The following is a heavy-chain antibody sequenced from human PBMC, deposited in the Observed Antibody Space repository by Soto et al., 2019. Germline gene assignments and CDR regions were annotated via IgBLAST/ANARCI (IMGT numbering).Heavy chain of an antibody. CDR1: GFTFSSYS. V-gene: IGHV3-21*01. CDR2: ISSSSSYI. Sequence: GSLRLSCAASGFTFSSYSMNWVRQAPGKGLEWVSSISSSSSYIYYADSVKGRFTISRDNAKNSLYLQMNSLRAEDTAVYYCARDCGGDCFPYYYYYGMDVWGQGTTVTVSS. D-gene: IGHD2-21*02. CDR3: ARDCGGDCFPYYYYYGMDV. J-gene: IGHJ6*02.